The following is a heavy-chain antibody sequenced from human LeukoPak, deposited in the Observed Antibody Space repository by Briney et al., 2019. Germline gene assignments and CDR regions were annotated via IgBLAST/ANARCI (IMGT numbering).Heavy chain of an antibody. Sequence: GGSLRLSCAASGFTYSLFWMSWVRQAPGKGLEWVANIKQDGSEKYYVDSVKGRFTVSRDNAERSLYLQMNSLRAEDTAVYYCARGFASSDYGADWGQGTLVTVSS. V-gene: IGHV3-7*01. CDR1: GFTYSLFW. CDR3: ARGFASSDYGAD. CDR2: IKQDGSEK. J-gene: IGHJ4*02. D-gene: IGHD4-17*01.